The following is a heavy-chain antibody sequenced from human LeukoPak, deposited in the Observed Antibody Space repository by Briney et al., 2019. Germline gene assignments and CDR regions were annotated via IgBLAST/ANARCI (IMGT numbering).Heavy chain of an antibody. CDR3: AKEGHEATYDPFDI. CDR2: IMGSGGGT. CDR1: GFTFSSYA. J-gene: IGHJ3*02. V-gene: IGHV3-23*01. Sequence: PGGSLRLSCVASGFTFSSYAMGWVRQVPGKGLEWVSSIMGSGGGTNYADSVQGRFTISRDNSKNTLHLHMNSLRAEDTALYYCAKEGHEATYDPFDIWGQGTRVTVSS.